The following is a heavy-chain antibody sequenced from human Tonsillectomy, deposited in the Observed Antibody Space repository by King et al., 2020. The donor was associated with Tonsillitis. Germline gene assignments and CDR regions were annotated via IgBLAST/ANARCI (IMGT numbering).Heavy chain of an antibody. J-gene: IGHJ4*02. V-gene: IGHV4-4*02. Sequence: LQLQESGPGLVKPSGTLSLTCVVSGDSISSSNWWSWVRQPPGKGLEWIGEIYHSGSTYYNPSLKSRVTISVDKSKNQFSLKLSSVTAADTAVYYWARGESSGYSGSYYFDYWGQGTLVTVSS. CDR2: IYHSGST. D-gene: IGHD3-22*01. CDR1: GDSISSSNW. CDR3: ARGESSGYSGSYYFDY.